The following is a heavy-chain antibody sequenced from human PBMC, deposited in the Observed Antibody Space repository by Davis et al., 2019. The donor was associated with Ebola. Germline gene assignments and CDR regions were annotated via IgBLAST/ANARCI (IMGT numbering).Heavy chain of an antibody. CDR1: GFTFSSYA. CDR2: ISSSGCNI. Sequence: GESLKISCAASGFTFSSYAMSWVRQAPGKGLEWVSVISSSGCNIYYADSVKGRVTISRDNAKNSLYLQMNSLRAEDTAVYYCARALTTPHRYYYYGMDVWGQGTTVTVSS. J-gene: IGHJ6*02. V-gene: IGHV3-21*04. D-gene: IGHD4-11*01. CDR3: ARALTTPHRYYYYGMDV.